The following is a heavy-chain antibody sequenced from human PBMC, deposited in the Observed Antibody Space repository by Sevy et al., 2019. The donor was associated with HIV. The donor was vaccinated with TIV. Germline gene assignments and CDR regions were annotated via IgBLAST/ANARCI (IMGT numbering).Heavy chain of an antibody. CDR3: TRVPSRIRRYYYMDV. CDR1: GFTISTNY. Sequence: GGSLRLSCAASGFTISTNYMSWDRQAPGKGLEWVSVIYSGGSTYYADSVKGRFTISRDNSKNTLYLQMNSLRAEDTAVYYCTRVPSRIRRYYYMDVWGKGTTVTVSS. CDR2: IYSGGST. V-gene: IGHV3-53*01. D-gene: IGHD4-17*01. J-gene: IGHJ6*03.